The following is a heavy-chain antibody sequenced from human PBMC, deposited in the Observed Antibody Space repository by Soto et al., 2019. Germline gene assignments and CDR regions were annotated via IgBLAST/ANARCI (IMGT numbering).Heavy chain of an antibody. V-gene: IGHV4-61*01. Sequence: PSETLSLTCTGSGGSVRSDSFYWSWIRQPPGKGLEWIAFIYHSGSTNYNPSLNSRVTISVDTSKKQFSLKLSSVTAADTAVYYCARQRGNYFDYWGKGTLVTVSS. CDR1: GGSVRSDSFY. CDR2: IYHSGST. CDR3: ARQRGNYFDY. J-gene: IGHJ4*02. D-gene: IGHD3-10*01.